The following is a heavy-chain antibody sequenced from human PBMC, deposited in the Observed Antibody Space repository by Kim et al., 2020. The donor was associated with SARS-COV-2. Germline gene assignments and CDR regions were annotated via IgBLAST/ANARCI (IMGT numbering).Heavy chain of an antibody. CDR2: ISSNGGST. Sequence: GGSLRLSCSASGFTFSSYAMHWVRQAPGKGLEYVSAISSNGGSTYYADSVKGRFTISRDNSKNTLYLQMSSLRAEDTAVYYCVRGYSYGPALIYYGMDVWGQGTTVTVSS. V-gene: IGHV3-64D*06. J-gene: IGHJ6*02. D-gene: IGHD5-18*01. CDR3: VRGYSYGPALIYYGMDV. CDR1: GFTFSSYA.